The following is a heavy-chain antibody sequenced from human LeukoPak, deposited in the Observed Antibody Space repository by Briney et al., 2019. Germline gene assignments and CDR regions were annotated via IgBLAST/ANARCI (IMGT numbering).Heavy chain of an antibody. D-gene: IGHD6-19*01. J-gene: IGHJ4*02. CDR2: IHYSGSTT. CDR3: AGGTQWLAPDY. V-gene: IGHV4-61*01. Sequence: SETLSLTCTVSGGSISSGSYYWSWIRQPPGKGLEWIGYIHYSGSTTNYNPSLKSRVTISIDTSTNRLSLTLRYLTAADTAVYYCAGGTQWLAPDYWGQGTLVTVSS. CDR1: GGSISSGSYY.